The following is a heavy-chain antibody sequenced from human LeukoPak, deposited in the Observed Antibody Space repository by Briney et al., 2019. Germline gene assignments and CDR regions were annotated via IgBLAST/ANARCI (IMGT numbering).Heavy chain of an antibody. V-gene: IGHV4-30-2*01. CDR1: GGSISSGGYY. CDR2: IYHSGST. D-gene: IGHD2-15*01. Sequence: SETLSLTCTVSGGSISSGGYYWSWIRQPPGKGLEWIGYIYHSGSTYYNPSLKSRVTISVDRSKNQFSLKLSSVTAADTAVYYCARSPLYCSGGSCYSHYFDYWGQGTLVTVSS. CDR3: ARSPLYCSGGSCYSHYFDY. J-gene: IGHJ4*02.